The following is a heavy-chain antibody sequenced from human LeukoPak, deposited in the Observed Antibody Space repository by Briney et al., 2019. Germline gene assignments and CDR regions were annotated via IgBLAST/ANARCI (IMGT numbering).Heavy chain of an antibody. CDR3: ATLRWGQVDY. Sequence: SGGSLRLSCAASGFAISTNYMNWVRQAPGKGLEWVSVIFSDDNTYYADSVKGRFTISRDISKNTVYLQMNNLRAEDTAVYYCATLRWGQVDYWGRGTLVTVSS. J-gene: IGHJ4*02. CDR1: GFAISTNY. V-gene: IGHV3-53*01. CDR2: IFSDDNT. D-gene: IGHD2-21*02.